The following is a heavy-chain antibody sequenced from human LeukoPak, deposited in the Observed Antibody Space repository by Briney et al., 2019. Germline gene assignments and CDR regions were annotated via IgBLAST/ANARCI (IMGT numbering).Heavy chain of an antibody. V-gene: IGHV3-48*01. Sequence: GGSLRLSCAASGFTFRSYAMTWVRQAPGKGLEWVSEISNIATINYADSVKGRFTISRDNVKKSTFLQMNSVRVEETAFYHCVRWGVTAGMQDWGQGTLVTVSS. CDR2: ISNIATI. D-gene: IGHD2-2*01. CDR1: GFTFRSYA. CDR3: VRWGVTAGMQD. J-gene: IGHJ4*02.